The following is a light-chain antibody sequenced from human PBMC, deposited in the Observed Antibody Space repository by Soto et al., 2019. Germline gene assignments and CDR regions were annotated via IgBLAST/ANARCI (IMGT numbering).Light chain of an antibody. CDR2: GVS. CDR1: SSDVGGYKY. Sequence: QSVLTQPRSVSRSPGQSVTISCTGTSSDVGGYKYVSWYQQKPGKAPKLIIYGVSRWPSGVPNRFSGSKSGNRASLTISGLQAEDEGDYYCCSYAGGPEVFGTGTKLTVL. CDR3: CSYAGGPEV. V-gene: IGLV2-11*01. J-gene: IGLJ1*01.